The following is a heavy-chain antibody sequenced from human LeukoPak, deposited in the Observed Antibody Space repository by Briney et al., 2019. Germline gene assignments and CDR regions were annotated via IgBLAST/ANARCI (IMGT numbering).Heavy chain of an antibody. J-gene: IGHJ4*02. Sequence: PSETLSLTCAVSGYSISSGYYWGWIRQPPGKGLEWIGSIYHSGSTYYNPSHKSRVTISVDTSKNQFSLKLSSVTAADTAVYYCARERFLEWLLSGYFDYWGQGTLVTVSS. V-gene: IGHV4-38-2*02. CDR2: IYHSGST. D-gene: IGHD3-3*01. CDR3: ARERFLEWLLSGYFDY. CDR1: GYSISSGYY.